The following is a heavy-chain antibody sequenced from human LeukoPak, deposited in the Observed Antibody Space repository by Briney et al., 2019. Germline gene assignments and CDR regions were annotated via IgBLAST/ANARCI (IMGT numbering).Heavy chain of an antibody. Sequence: GSSVKVSCKASGGTFRSYTISWVRQAPGQGLEWMGRIIPILGIANYAQKFQGRVTTTADKSTSTAYMELSSLRSEDTAVYYCASAPTYYYDSSGYYYFDYWGQGTLVTVSS. V-gene: IGHV1-69*02. CDR2: IIPILGIA. CDR3: ASAPTYYYDSSGYYYFDY. CDR1: GGTFRSYT. J-gene: IGHJ4*02. D-gene: IGHD3-22*01.